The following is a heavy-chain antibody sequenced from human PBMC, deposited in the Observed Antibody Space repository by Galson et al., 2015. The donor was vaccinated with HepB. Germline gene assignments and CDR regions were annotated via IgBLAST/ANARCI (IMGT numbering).Heavy chain of an antibody. CDR3: ARGAYCGGDCYRAFDI. CDR2: ISAYNGNT. Sequence: CKASGYTFTSYGISWVRQAPGQGLEWMGWISAYNGNTNYAQKLQGRVTMTTDTSTSTAYMELRSLRSDDTAVYYCARGAYCGGDCYRAFDIWGQGTMVTVSS. CDR1: GYTFTSYG. J-gene: IGHJ3*02. D-gene: IGHD2-21*02. V-gene: IGHV1-18*04.